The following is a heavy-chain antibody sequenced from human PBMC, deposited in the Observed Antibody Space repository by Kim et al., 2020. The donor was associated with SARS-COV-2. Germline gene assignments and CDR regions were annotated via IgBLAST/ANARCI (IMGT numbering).Heavy chain of an antibody. D-gene: IGHD6-13*01. CDR1: GFTFSSYG. CDR2: ISYDGSNK. Sequence: GGSLRLSCAASGFTFSSYGMHWVRQAPGKGLEWVAVISYDGSNKYYAGSVKGRFTISRDNSKDTLYLQMNSLRAEDTAVYYCARDRSSSWYYYYGMDVWAKGPRSPSP. CDR3: ARDRSSSWYYYYGMDV. J-gene: IGHJ6*02. V-gene: IGHV3-30*03.